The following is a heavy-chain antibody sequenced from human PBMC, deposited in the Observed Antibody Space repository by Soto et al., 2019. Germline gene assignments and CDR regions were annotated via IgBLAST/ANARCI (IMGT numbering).Heavy chain of an antibody. D-gene: IGHD2-15*01. CDR2: ITYDGSSK. CDR3: ANLGLIDD. J-gene: IGHJ4*02. Sequence: QVQLVESGGGVVQPGRSLRLSCAASGFTFSNFGMHWVRQAPGKGLEWVAVITYDGSSKYFADSVKGRFTLSRDNSQNTLHLHMNSLRPEDTAVYYCANLGLIDDWGLGNLVTVSS. CDR1: GFTFSNFG. V-gene: IGHV3-30*18.